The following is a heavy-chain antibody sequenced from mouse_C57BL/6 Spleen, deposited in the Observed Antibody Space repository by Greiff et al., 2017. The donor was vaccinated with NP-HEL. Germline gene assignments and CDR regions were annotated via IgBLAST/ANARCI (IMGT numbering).Heavy chain of an antibody. Sequence: EVKLVESEGGLVQPGSSMKLSCTASGFTFSDYYMAWVRQVPEKGLEWVANINYDGSSTYYLDSLKSRFIISRDNAKNILYLQMSSLKSEDTATYYCAREGGTTVVAGFDVWGTGTTVTVSS. D-gene: IGHD1-1*01. V-gene: IGHV5-16*01. CDR1: GFTFSDYY. CDR2: INYDGSST. J-gene: IGHJ1*03. CDR3: AREGGTTVVAGFDV.